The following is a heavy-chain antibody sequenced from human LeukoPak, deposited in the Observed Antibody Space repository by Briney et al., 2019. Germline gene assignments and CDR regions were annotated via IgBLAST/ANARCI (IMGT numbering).Heavy chain of an antibody. Sequence: ASVKVSCKAFGYTFTSNYMHWVRQAPGQGLEWMGVISPSGGSTTYAQKFQGRVTLTRDMSTSTAYMELSSLTSDDTAVYYCARGQWFGEGSFYYFDLWGQGTLVTVSS. J-gene: IGHJ4*02. CDR2: ISPSGGST. CDR1: GYTFTSNY. D-gene: IGHD3-10*01. V-gene: IGHV1-46*01. CDR3: ARGQWFGEGSFYYFDL.